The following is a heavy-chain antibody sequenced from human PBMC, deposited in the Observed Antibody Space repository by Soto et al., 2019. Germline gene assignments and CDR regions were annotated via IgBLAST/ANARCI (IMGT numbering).Heavy chain of an antibody. CDR2: IYYSGST. Sequence: SETLSLTCTVSGGSISSGGYYRSWIRQHPGKGLEWIGYIYYSGSTYYNPSLKSRVTISVDTSKNQFSLKLSSVTAADTAVYYCARGQKEDYDSSGTEPHYGMDVWGQGTTVTVSS. J-gene: IGHJ6*02. V-gene: IGHV4-31*03. CDR3: ARGQKEDYDSSGTEPHYGMDV. D-gene: IGHD3-22*01. CDR1: GGSISSGGYY.